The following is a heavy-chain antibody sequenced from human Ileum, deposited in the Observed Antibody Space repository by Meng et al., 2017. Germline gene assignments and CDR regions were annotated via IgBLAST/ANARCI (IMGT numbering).Heavy chain of an antibody. CDR3: AKDGDDSNPPDAFDI. D-gene: IGHD3-22*01. V-gene: IGHV3-23*01. Sequence: GESLKISCEASGFTFSSSSMSWVRQAPGKGLEWVSSFGRSGGSTFYADSVKGRFTISRDNSKNTLFLQMNSLRAEDTAVYYCAKDGDDSNPPDAFDIWGQGTMVTVSS. J-gene: IGHJ3*02. CDR1: GFTFSSSS. CDR2: FGRSGGST.